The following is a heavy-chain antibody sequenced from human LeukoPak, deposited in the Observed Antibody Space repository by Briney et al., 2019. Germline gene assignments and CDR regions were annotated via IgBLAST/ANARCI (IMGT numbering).Heavy chain of an antibody. CDR1: GFTFSSYS. CDR3: ARYSSGWPGYFDY. CDR2: ISSSSSYI. J-gene: IGHJ4*02. Sequence: GGSLRLSCAASGFTFSSYSMNWVRVAPGNGLEWVSSISSSSSYIYYADSVKGRFTISRDNAKNSLYLQMNSLRAEDTAVYYCARYSSGWPGYFDYWGQGTLVTVSS. D-gene: IGHD6-25*01. V-gene: IGHV3-21*01.